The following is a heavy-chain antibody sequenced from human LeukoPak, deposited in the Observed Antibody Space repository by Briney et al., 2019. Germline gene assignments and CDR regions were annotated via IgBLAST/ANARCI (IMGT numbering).Heavy chain of an antibody. CDR2: IYYSGST. CDR3: ARDRGDILTGFDAFDI. Sequence: SETLSLTCTVSGGSITSYYWSWIRQPPGKGLEWIGYIYYSGSTNYNPSLKSRVTISVDTSKNQFSLKLSSVTAADTAVYYCARDRGDILTGFDAFDIWGQGTMVTLSS. J-gene: IGHJ3*02. CDR1: GGSITSYY. D-gene: IGHD3-9*01. V-gene: IGHV4-59*01.